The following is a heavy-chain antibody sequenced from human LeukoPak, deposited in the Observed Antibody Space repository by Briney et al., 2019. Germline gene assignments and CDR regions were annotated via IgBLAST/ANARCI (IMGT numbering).Heavy chain of an antibody. CDR3: ASAVAAPDQDPPFDY. D-gene: IGHD6-25*01. J-gene: IGHJ4*02. Sequence: GGSLRLSCAASGFTSSDNFMSWIRQAPGKGLEWVPYISKSDSTTYYADTVKGRFTISRDSAKNSVYLYMNSLRAEDTAVYYCASAVAAPDQDPPFDYWGQGTLVTVSS. CDR2: ISKSDSTT. CDR1: GFTSSDNF. V-gene: IGHV3-11*01.